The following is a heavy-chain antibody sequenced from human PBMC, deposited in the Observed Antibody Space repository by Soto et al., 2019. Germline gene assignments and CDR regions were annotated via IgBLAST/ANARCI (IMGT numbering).Heavy chain of an antibody. J-gene: IGHJ4*02. D-gene: IGHD6-19*01. Sequence: SETLSLTCTVSGGSISSGDYYWSWIRQPPGKGLEWIGYIYYSGSTYYNPSLKSRVTISVDTSKNQFSLKLSSVTAADTAVYYCASLQWLGDKPSDYWGQGTQVTVSS. V-gene: IGHV4-30-4*01. CDR3: ASLQWLGDKPSDY. CDR2: IYYSGST. CDR1: GGSISSGDYY.